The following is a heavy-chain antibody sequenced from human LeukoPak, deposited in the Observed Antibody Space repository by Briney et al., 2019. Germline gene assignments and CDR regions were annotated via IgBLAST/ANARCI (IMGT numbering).Heavy chain of an antibody. CDR2: IIPIFGTA. J-gene: IGHJ3*02. CDR1: GGTFSSYA. V-gene: IGHV1-69*13. CDR3: ARKDFSWGLAASDAFDI. D-gene: IGHD6-25*01. Sequence: SVKVSCKASGGTFSSYAISWVRQAPGQGLEWMGGIIPIFGTANYAQKFQGRVTITADESTSTAYMELSSLRSEDTAVYYCARKDFSWGLAASDAFDIWGQGTMVTVSS.